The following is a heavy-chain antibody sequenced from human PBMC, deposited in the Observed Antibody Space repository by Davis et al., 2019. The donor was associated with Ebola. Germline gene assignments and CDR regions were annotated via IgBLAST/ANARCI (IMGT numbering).Heavy chain of an antibody. Sequence: MPSETLSLTCTVSGGSVSNYYWSWIRQPPGKGLEWIGYIYYRGSTNYNPSLKSRVTISVDTSKNQFSLKLSSVTAADTAVYYCARGSAAGVYFDYWGQGTLVTVSS. V-gene: IGHV4-59*08. J-gene: IGHJ4*02. CDR2: IYYRGST. CDR3: ARGSAAGVYFDY. CDR1: GGSVSNYY. D-gene: IGHD6-13*01.